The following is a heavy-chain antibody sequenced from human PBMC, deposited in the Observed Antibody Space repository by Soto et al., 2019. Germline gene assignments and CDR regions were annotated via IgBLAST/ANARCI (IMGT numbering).Heavy chain of an antibody. Sequence: LRLSCAAAGFTFSSPYRSWVRQAPGRGLEWVSGISGGSSGTYYTDSVKGRFTISRDNSKNTVYLQMNSLRGEDTAVYYCAKDRSENFWVYYYAMDVWGQGNAVTVS. V-gene: IGHV3-23*01. J-gene: IGHJ6*02. CDR1: GFTFSSPY. CDR2: ISGGSSGT. D-gene: IGHD6-19*01. CDR3: AKDRSENFWVYYYAMDV.